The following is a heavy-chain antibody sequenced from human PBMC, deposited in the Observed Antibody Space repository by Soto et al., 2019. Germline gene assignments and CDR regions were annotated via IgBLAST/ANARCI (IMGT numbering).Heavy chain of an antibody. CDR2: MSTSSGGT. D-gene: IGHD3-10*01. J-gene: IGHJ4*02. CDR1: GYTFTANY. V-gene: IGHV1-2*02. CDR3: ARGFGSSWFDY. Sequence: QVQLVQSGAEVKDPGASVKVSCRPSGYTFTANYIHWVRQAPGQGLEWMGWMSTSSGGTRFAEKFQGRVTLTRDTAISTGYMELTTLTLDDTAVYYCARGFGSSWFDYWGQGTLVAVSS.